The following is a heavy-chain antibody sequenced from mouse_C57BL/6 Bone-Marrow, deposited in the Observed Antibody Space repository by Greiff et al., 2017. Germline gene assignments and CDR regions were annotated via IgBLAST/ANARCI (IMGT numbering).Heavy chain of an antibody. CDR2: IDPENGDT. D-gene: IGHD4-1*01. CDR3: TTRPGTKGVLDY. V-gene: IGHV14-4*01. CDR1: GFNIKDDY. Sequence: EVQLQQSGAELVRPGASVKLSCTASGFNIKDDYMHWVKQRPEQGLEWIGWIDPENGDTEYASKFQGKATITADTSSNTAYLQLSSLTSEDTAVYYCTTRPGTKGVLDYWGQGTSVTVSS. J-gene: IGHJ4*01.